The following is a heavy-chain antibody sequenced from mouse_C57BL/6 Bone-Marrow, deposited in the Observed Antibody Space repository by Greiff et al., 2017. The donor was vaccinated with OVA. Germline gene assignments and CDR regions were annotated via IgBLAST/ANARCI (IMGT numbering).Heavy chain of an antibody. D-gene: IGHD1-1*01. CDR1: GYTFTSYW. Sequence: VQLQQPGAELVMPGASVKLSCKASGYTFTSYWMHWVKQRPGQGLEWIGEIDLSDSYTNYNQKFKGKSTLTVDKSSSTAYMQLSSLTSEDSAVYYCARPTVDWYFDVWGTGTTVTVSS. CDR3: ARPTVDWYFDV. J-gene: IGHJ1*03. V-gene: IGHV1-69*01. CDR2: IDLSDSYT.